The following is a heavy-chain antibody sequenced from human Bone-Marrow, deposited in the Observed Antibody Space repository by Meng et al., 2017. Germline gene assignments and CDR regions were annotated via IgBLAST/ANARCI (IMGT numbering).Heavy chain of an antibody. CDR2: IIPIFGTA. Sequence: SVKVSCKASGGTFSSYAISWVRQAPGQGLEWMGGIIPIFGTANHAQKFQGRVTITTDESTSTAYMELSSLRSEDTAVYYCARGYFDIVVVPAAIGPTDYWYFDLWGRGTLVTVSS. V-gene: IGHV1-69*05. CDR1: GGTFSSYA. CDR3: ARGYFDIVVVPAAIGPTDYWYFDL. D-gene: IGHD2-2*01. J-gene: IGHJ2*01.